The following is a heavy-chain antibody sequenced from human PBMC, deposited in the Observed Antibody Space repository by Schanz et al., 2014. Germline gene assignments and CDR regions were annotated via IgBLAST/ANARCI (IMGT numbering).Heavy chain of an antibody. Sequence: QVQLQESGPGQVRPSETLSLTCTVSGSAIRGFHWSWIRQSPVKGLEWIGYIAYSGSTNYNPSLQSRVTIALESSQSQFSLRLTSVSSADTTMYYGARVERYSYSFTSRFDAWGQGTLVDVSS. CDR1: GSAIRGFH. CDR2: IAYSGST. V-gene: IGHV4-59*13. CDR3: ARVERYSYSFTSRFDA. J-gene: IGHJ5*02. D-gene: IGHD3-16*02.